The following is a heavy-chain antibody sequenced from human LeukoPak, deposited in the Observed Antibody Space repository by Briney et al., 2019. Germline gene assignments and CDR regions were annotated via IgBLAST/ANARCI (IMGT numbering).Heavy chain of an antibody. CDR2: TYNSGSA. CDR1: GYSISSGYY. CDR3: ARRRVDSGNHHFDY. J-gene: IGHJ4*02. Sequence: SETLSLTCAVSGYSISSGYYWGWIRQPPGKGLEWIGNTYNSGSADYNPSLKSRVTISVDTSKNQFSLKLSSVTAADTAVYYCARRRVDSGNHHFDYWGQGTLVTVSS. V-gene: IGHV4-38-2*01. D-gene: IGHD1-26*01.